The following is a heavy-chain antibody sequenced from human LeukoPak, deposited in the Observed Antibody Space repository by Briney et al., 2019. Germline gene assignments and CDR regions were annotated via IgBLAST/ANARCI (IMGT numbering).Heavy chain of an antibody. CDR1: GFTFSSYG. Sequence: GGSLRLSCAASGFTFSSYGMHWVRQAPGKGVEWVAVISYDGSNKYFADSVKGRFTISRDNSKNTLYLQMNSLGAEDTAVYYCAKDSGIAVAGTLRAFDIWGQGTMVTVSS. J-gene: IGHJ3*02. CDR2: ISYDGSNK. V-gene: IGHV3-30*18. CDR3: AKDSGIAVAGTLRAFDI. D-gene: IGHD6-19*01.